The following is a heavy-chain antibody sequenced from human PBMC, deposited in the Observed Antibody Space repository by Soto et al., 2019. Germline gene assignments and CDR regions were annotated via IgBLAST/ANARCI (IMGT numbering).Heavy chain of an antibody. Sequence: GGSLRLSCAASGFTFSSYAMHWVRQAPGKGLEWVAVISYDGSNKYYADSVKGRFTISRDNSKNTLCLQMNSLRAEDTAVYYCARGGYDSSGYYYVGAFDIWGQGTMVTVSS. CDR2: ISYDGSNK. V-gene: IGHV3-30-3*01. CDR3: ARGGYDSSGYYYVGAFDI. J-gene: IGHJ3*02. CDR1: GFTFSSYA. D-gene: IGHD3-22*01.